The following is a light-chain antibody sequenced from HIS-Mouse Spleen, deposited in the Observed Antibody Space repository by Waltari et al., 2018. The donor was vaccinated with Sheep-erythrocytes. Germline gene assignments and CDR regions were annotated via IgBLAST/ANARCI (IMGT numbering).Light chain of an antibody. V-gene: IGLV3-10*01. CDR2: EDS. CDR3: YSTDSSGNHRV. CDR1: ALPTKS. J-gene: IGLJ1*01. Sequence: SYELTQPPSVSVSPGQTARSTCAGDALPTKSAFWYQQKSGQAPVLVIYEDSNRPSGIPERFSGSSSGTMATLTISGAQVEDEADYYCYSTDSSGNHRVFGTGTKVTVL.